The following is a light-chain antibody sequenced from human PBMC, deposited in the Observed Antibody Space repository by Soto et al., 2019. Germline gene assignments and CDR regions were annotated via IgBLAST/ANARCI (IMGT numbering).Light chain of an antibody. CDR1: QDISSY. Sequence: DIQMTQSPSTLSGSVGDRVTITCRASQDISSYLAWYQQKPGKAPELLIYAASTLQSGVPSRFSGSGSGTDFTLTISRLQSEDFATYYCQQYYSFPWTFGQGTKVDI. V-gene: IGKV1-9*01. CDR2: AAS. J-gene: IGKJ1*01. CDR3: QQYYSFPWT.